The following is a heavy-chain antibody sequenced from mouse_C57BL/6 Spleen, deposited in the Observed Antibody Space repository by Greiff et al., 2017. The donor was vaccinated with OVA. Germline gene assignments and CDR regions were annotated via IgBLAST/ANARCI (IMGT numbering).Heavy chain of an antibody. J-gene: IGHJ1*03. CDR3: TKITTVVADWYFDV. CDR1: GFTFSNYW. V-gene: IGHV6-3*01. D-gene: IGHD1-1*01. CDR2: IRLKSDNYAT. Sequence: EVKVVESGGGLVQPGGSMKLSCVASGFTFSNYWMNWVRQSPEKGLEWVAQIRLKSDNYATHYAESVKGRFTISRDDSKSSVYLQMNNLRAEDTGIYYCTKITTVVADWYFDVWGTGTTVTVSS.